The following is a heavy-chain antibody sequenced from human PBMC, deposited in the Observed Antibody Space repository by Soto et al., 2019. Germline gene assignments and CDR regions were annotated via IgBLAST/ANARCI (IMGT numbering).Heavy chain of an antibody. Sequence: EVQLVESGGELVQPGGSLRLSCVGAEFTLSTYWMHWVRQAPGRGLVWVSRINEDGTRTVYADSVKGRFPISRDDATNALYLQLNSLRAEDTAVYYCAREDSNLDAFDVWGQGTMVTVSS. CDR3: AREDSNLDAFDV. CDR1: EFTLSTYW. D-gene: IGHD4-4*01. CDR2: INEDGTRT. J-gene: IGHJ3*01. V-gene: IGHV3-74*01.